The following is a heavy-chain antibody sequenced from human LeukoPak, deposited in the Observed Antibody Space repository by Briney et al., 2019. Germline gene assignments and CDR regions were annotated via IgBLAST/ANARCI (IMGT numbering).Heavy chain of an antibody. V-gene: IGHV5-51*01. Sequence: GESLKISCKGSGYSFTNYWIGWVRQMPGKGLEWMGIIYPGDSDTRYSPSFQGQVTISADKSISTAYLQWSSLKASDTAMYYCARLSVPYGHFHPCDYWGQGTLVTISS. CDR1: GYSFTNYW. CDR2: IYPGDSDT. D-gene: IGHD4-17*01. CDR3: ARLSVPYGHFHPCDY. J-gene: IGHJ4*02.